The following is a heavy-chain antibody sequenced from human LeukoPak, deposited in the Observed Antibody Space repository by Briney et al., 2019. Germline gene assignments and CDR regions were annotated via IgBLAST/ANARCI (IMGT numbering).Heavy chain of an antibody. V-gene: IGHV4-59*01. Sequence: PSETLSLTCTVSGGSINSYYWSWIRQPPGKGLEWIGYIFSAGSTNYNPSLKSRVTISVDMSRNQFSLKLNSMTAADTAVYYCARGTRAGPVPFDHWGQGTLITVSS. CDR2: IFSAGST. CDR1: GGSINSYY. CDR3: ARGTRAGPVPFDH. D-gene: IGHD1-7*01. J-gene: IGHJ4*02.